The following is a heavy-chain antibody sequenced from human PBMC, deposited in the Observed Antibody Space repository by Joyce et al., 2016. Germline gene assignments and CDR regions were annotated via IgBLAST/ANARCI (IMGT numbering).Heavy chain of an antibody. J-gene: IGHJ5*02. D-gene: IGHD3-22*01. CDR1: GGSVSSASYY. CDR2: IYNRGDT. CDR3: AKAPDYYDSSNYVS. Sequence: QVPLQASGPGLVKPSETLSPTCTVSGGSVSSASYYWSWIRQPPGKRLEWIGYIYNRGDTQYNPSLQRRVSISVDTSRNQFSLEVTSVTAADTAMYYCAKAPDYYDSSNYVSWGKGVLVTVSS. V-gene: IGHV4-61*01.